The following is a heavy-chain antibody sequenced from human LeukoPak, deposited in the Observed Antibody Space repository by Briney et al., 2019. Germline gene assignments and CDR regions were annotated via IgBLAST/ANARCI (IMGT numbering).Heavy chain of an antibody. J-gene: IGHJ5*02. Sequence: GASVKVSCKASGYTFTSYGISWVRQAPGQGLEWMGWISAYNGNTNYAQKLQGRVTMTTDTSTSTAYMELRSLRSDDTAVYYCAREVYSGSYAVPQLVFDPWGQGTLVTVSS. CDR1: GYTFTSYG. D-gene: IGHD1-26*01. CDR3: AREVYSGSYAVPQLVFDP. V-gene: IGHV1-18*01. CDR2: ISAYNGNT.